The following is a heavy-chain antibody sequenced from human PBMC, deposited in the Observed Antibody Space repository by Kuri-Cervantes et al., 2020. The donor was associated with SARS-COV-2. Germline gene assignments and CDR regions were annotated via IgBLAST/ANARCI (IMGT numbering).Heavy chain of an antibody. CDR3: EGKYQLLL. CDR2: VRGKANNYAT. Sequence: GGSLRLSCEVSGFLFSASAIHWVRQASGKGLEWVGRVRGKANNYATAYAASVKGRFTISRDDLKNMAYLQMNSLKTEDTAVYYCEGKYQLLLWGQGTLVTVSS. D-gene: IGHD2-2*01. J-gene: IGHJ4*02. CDR1: GFLFSASA. V-gene: IGHV3-73*01.